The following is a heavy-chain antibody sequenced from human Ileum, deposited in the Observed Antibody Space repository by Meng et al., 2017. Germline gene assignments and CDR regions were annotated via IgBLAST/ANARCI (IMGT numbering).Heavy chain of an antibody. V-gene: IGHV4-61*02. CDR1: GGSVSSGSYH. CDR2: VFANGET. J-gene: IGHJ3*02. Sequence: SETLSLTCTVSGGSVSSGSYHWTWMRQPAGKGLEWIGRVFANGETNYNPSLKGRVIISIDTSKNQFSLNLSSVTAADTAVYYCATRVRGDAFNIWGQGTMVTVSS. D-gene: IGHD2-8*01. CDR3: ATRVRGDAFNI.